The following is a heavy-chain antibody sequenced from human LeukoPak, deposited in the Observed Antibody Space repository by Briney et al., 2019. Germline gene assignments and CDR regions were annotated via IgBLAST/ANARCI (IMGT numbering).Heavy chain of an antibody. D-gene: IGHD6-13*01. V-gene: IGHV3-48*03. J-gene: IGHJ4*02. Sequence: GGSLRLSCAGSGFTFSNYAMGWARQAPGKGLEWVSYISSSGSTIYYADSVKGRFTISRDNAKNSLYLQMNSLRAEDTAVYYCARAAAGAQDYWGQGTLVTVSS. CDR1: GFTFSNYA. CDR3: ARAAAGAQDY. CDR2: ISSSGSTI.